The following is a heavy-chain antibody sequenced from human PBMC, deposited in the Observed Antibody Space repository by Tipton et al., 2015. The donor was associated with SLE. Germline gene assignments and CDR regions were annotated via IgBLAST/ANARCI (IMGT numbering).Heavy chain of an antibody. CDR1: GASISTYY. CDR2: MRHSGIT. D-gene: IGHD6-13*01. CDR3: ARGGGDSNSCQDFDR. V-gene: IGHV4-59*01. Sequence: GLVKPSETLSLTCPVSGASISTYYWGWIRQAPGKGLEWVGCMRHSGITNYNPSLKSRVTMSVDTSKNQLSLSLNSVTAADTAVYYCARGGGDSNSCQDFDRWGQGTLVTVSS. J-gene: IGHJ4*02.